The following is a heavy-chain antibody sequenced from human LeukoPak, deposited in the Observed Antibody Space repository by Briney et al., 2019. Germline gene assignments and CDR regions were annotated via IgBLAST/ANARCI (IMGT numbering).Heavy chain of an antibody. D-gene: IGHD3-10*01. J-gene: IGHJ4*02. Sequence: GGSLRLSCAASGFSLNSYWMTWVRQAPGKGLEWVTFIQYDGSKKYYADSVKGRFTISRDNSKNTLYLEMNSLRAEDTAVYYCAKDIGSYYDYWGQGILVTVSS. CDR3: AKDIGSYYDY. V-gene: IGHV3-30*02. CDR2: IQYDGSKK. CDR1: GFSLNSYW.